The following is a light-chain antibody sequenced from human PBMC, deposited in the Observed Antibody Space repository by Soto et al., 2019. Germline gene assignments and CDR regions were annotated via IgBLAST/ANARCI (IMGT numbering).Light chain of an antibody. V-gene: IGKV3-15*01. J-gene: IGKJ1*01. CDR3: QQYENWPQT. CDR2: GAS. CDR1: QSVSSD. Sequence: EIVMTQSPATLSVSPGERATLSCRASQSVSSDLAWYQQKPGQAPRLLIYGASTRANGIPARFRGSGSGTEFTLTISSLQSEDFAVYYCQQYENWPQTFGQGTKVEIK.